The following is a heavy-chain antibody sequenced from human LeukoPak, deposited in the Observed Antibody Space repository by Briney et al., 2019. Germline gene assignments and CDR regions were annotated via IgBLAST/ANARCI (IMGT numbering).Heavy chain of an antibody. J-gene: IGHJ4*02. D-gene: IGHD6-19*01. CDR3: AKGSGWYV. CDR1: GFTFSSYH. Sequence: NSGGSLRLSCAASGFTFSSYHMDWVRQAPGKGLEWVSFISSSSDYISYADSVKGRFTISRDNSKNTLYLQINSLRAEDTAVYYCAKGSGWYVWGQGTLVTVSS. CDR2: ISSSSDYI. V-gene: IGHV3-21*04.